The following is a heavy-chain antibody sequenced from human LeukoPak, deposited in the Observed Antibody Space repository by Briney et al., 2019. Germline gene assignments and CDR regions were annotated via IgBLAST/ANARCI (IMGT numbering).Heavy chain of an antibody. Sequence: GGSLRLSCAASGFTLSRYWMSWIRQAPGKGLEWVANINQDGSQKYYVDSVKGRFTISRDIAKNSLYLQMDSLRAEDTAVYYCARGALLTSDYFDYWGQGTLVTVSS. CDR1: GFTLSRYW. CDR3: ARGALLTSDYFDY. V-gene: IGHV3-7*01. CDR2: INQDGSQK. J-gene: IGHJ4*02. D-gene: IGHD4/OR15-4a*01.